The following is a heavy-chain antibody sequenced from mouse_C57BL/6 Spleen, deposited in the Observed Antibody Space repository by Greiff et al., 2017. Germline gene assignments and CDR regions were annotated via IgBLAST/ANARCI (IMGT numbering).Heavy chain of an antibody. D-gene: IGHD3-2*02. Sequence: VQLQQPGAELVKPGASVKMSCKASGYTFTSYWITWVKQRPGQGLAWIGDIYPGSGSTNYNEKFKSKATLTVDTSSSTAYMQLSSLTSEDSAVYCCARRETAQATFAYWGQGTLVTVSA. CDR1: GYTFTSYW. V-gene: IGHV1-55*01. CDR2: IYPGSGST. CDR3: ARRETAQATFAY. J-gene: IGHJ3*01.